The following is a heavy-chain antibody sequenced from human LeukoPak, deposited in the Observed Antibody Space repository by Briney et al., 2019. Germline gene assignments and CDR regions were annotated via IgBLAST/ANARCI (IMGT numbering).Heavy chain of an antibody. CDR2: MNPNSGNT. Sequence: ASVKVSCKASGYTFTSYDINWVRQATGQGLEWMGWMNPNSGNTGYAQKFQGRVTMTRNTSISTAYMELSSLRSEDTGVYYCARSLYDFWSGYFRSYYGMDVWGQGTTVTVSS. V-gene: IGHV1-8*01. J-gene: IGHJ6*02. D-gene: IGHD3-3*01. CDR3: ARSLYDFWSGYFRSYYGMDV. CDR1: GYTFTSYD.